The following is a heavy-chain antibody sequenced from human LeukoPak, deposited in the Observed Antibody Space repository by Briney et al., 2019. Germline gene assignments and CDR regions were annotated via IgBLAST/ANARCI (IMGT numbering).Heavy chain of an antibody. Sequence: SETLSLTCTVSGGSISSGSYYWSWIRQPAGKGLEWIGRIYTSGSTNYNPSLKSRVTISVDTSKNQFSLKLSSVTAADTAVYYCARVQGQQQLYYYYYTDAWGKGTTVTVSS. D-gene: IGHD6-13*01. CDR2: IYTSGST. V-gene: IGHV4-61*02. CDR3: ARVQGQQQLYYYYYTDA. J-gene: IGHJ6*03. CDR1: GGSISSGSYY.